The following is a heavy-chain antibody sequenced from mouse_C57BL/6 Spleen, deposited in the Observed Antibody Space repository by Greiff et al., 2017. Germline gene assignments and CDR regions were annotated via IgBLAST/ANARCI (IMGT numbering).Heavy chain of an antibody. CDR1: GYSITSGYY. D-gene: IGHD1-1*01. CDR3: AREKLRWYFDV. CDR2: ISYDGSN. Sequence: ESGPGLVKPSQSLSLTCSVTGYSITSGYYWNWIRQFPGNKLEWMGYISYDGSNNYNPSLKNRISITRDTSKNQFFLKLNSVTTEDTATYYCAREKLRWYFDVWGTGTTGTVSS. J-gene: IGHJ1*03. V-gene: IGHV3-6*01.